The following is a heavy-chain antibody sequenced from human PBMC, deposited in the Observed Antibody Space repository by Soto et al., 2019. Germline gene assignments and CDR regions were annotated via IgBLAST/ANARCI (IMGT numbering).Heavy chain of an antibody. V-gene: IGHV3-74*01. CDR1: GITFSNTW. CDR3: TTDGSYAQYV. Sequence: GGSLRLSCAASGITFSNTWMHWVRQVPGEGLVWVAYINSDGTTTTYADSVRGRFTISRDNAKNTVYLQMNSLRAEDTALYYCTTDGSYAQYVWGQGTAVTVSS. CDR2: INSDGTTT. D-gene: IGHD2-2*01. J-gene: IGHJ6*02.